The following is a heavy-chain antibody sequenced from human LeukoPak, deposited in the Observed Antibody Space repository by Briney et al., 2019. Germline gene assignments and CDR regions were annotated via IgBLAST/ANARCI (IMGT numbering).Heavy chain of an antibody. CDR3: ARGSFKNYYDSSGQLDY. Sequence: ASVKVSFKASGYTFISYGISWVRQAPGQGLEWMGWISAYNGNTNYAQKLQGRVTMTTVTSTSTAYMELRSLRSDDTAVYYCARGSFKNYYDSSGQLDYWGQGTLVTVSS. D-gene: IGHD3-22*01. J-gene: IGHJ4*02. CDR1: GYTFISYG. CDR2: ISAYNGNT. V-gene: IGHV1-18*01.